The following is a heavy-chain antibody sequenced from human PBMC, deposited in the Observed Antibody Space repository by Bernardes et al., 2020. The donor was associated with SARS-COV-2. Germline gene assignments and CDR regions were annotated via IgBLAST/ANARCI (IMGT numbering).Heavy chain of an antibody. D-gene: IGHD1-1*01. CDR3: ARRFNTNWAHDY. CDR1: GFTFSPSY. J-gene: IGHJ4*02. CDR2: IYRGGQT. Sequence: GSLSLSCAASGFTFSPSYMSWVRPAPGKGLEWVSVIYRGGQTYYADSVKGRITFSRDNSKNSLYLQMNSLRAEDTAVYYCARRFNTNWAHDYWGQGTLVTVSS. V-gene: IGHV3-66*04.